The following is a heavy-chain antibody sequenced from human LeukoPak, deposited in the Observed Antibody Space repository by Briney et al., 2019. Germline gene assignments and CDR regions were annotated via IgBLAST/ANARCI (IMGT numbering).Heavy chain of an antibody. V-gene: IGHV3-30-3*01. D-gene: IGHD3-22*01. CDR1: GFTFSSYA. J-gene: IGHJ4*02. Sequence: GGSLRLSCAASGFTFSSYAMHWVRQAPGKGLEWVAFISYDGSNKYYADSVKGRLTISRDNSKNTLYLQMNSLRAEDTAVYYCARTIHSSGLPFDYWGQGTLVTVSS. CDR3: ARTIHSSGLPFDY. CDR2: ISYDGSNK.